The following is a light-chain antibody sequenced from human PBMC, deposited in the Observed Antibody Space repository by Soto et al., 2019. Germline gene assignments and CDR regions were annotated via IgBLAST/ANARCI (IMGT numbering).Light chain of an antibody. CDR2: AAS. CDR1: QGVDSD. CDR3: QQSYSTLVHT. V-gene: IGKV1-39*01. Sequence: IQMTQSPSSLSASVGDRVTITCRASQGVDSDLSWYQQKPGKAPKLLIYAASSLHSVVPTRFRGSGSGTHFTLNISSLQPEDVATYYCQQSYSTLVHTFGGGTKVELK. J-gene: IGKJ4*01.